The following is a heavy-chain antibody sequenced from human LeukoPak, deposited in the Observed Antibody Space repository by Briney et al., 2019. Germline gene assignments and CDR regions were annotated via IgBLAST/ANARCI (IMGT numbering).Heavy chain of an antibody. CDR2: ISSSSSTI. CDR3: ARDGGYYDSSGYYSFDY. Sequence: GGSLRLSCAASGFTFSSYSMNWVRQAPGKGLEWVSYISSSSSTIYYADSVKGRFTISRDNAKNSLYLQMNSLRAEDTAVYYCARDGGYYDSSGYYSFDYWGQGTLVTVSS. J-gene: IGHJ4*02. V-gene: IGHV3-48*04. CDR1: GFTFSSYS. D-gene: IGHD3-22*01.